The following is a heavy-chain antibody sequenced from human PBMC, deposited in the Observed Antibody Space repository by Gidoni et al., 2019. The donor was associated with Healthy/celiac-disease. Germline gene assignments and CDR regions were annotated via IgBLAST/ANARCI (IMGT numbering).Heavy chain of an antibody. V-gene: IGHV3-30*04. CDR3: ARWGYYDSSGTLLGGFDY. Sequence: QVQLVESGGGVVQPGRSLRLSCAASGFTFRSYAMHWVRQAPGKGLEWVAVISYDGSNKYYADSVKGRFTISRDNSKNTLYLQMNSLRAEDTAVYYCARWGYYDSSGTLLGGFDYWGQGTLVTVSS. CDR2: ISYDGSNK. J-gene: IGHJ4*02. D-gene: IGHD3-22*01. CDR1: GFTFRSYA.